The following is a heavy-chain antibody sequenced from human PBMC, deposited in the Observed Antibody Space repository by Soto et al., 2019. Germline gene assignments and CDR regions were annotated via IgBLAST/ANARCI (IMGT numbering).Heavy chain of an antibody. CDR1: GGSISSSSYY. CDR2: IYYSGST. J-gene: IGHJ4*02. D-gene: IGHD1-26*01. CDR3: ARRIGSGTYYFDY. V-gene: IGHV4-39*01. Sequence: KASETLSLTCTVSGGSISSSSYYWGWIRQPPGKGLEWIGSIYYSGSTYYNPSLKSRVTISVDTSKNQFSLKLSSVTAADAAVYYCARRIGSGTYYFDYWGQGTLVTVSS.